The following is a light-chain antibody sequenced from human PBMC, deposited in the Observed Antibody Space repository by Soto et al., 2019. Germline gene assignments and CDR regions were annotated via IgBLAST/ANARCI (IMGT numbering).Light chain of an antibody. CDR3: QQYDDWPPVT. CDR1: QSVSSN. CDR2: SAS. Sequence: EIVMTQSPATLSVSPGERATLSCRASQSVSSNLAWYQQKPGQGPRLLIFSASTRATGIPARFSGSGSGTEFTLTISSLQSEDFAVYYCQQYDDWPPVTFGQGTRLEMK. J-gene: IGKJ5*01. V-gene: IGKV3-15*01.